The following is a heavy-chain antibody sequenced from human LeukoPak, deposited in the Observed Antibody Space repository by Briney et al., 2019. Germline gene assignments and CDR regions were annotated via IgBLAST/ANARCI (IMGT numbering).Heavy chain of an antibody. Sequence: GASVKVSCKASGYTFTTSDINWVRQAPGQGLQWMGWMNPNSGNAVYAQKFQGRVTMTRSTSINTAYMELRSLRSDDTAVYYCARDSPGYYDSSGLQWGQGTLVTVSS. CDR1: GYTFTTSD. CDR2: MNPNSGNA. D-gene: IGHD3-22*01. CDR3: ARDSPGYYDSSGLQ. J-gene: IGHJ4*02. V-gene: IGHV1-8*01.